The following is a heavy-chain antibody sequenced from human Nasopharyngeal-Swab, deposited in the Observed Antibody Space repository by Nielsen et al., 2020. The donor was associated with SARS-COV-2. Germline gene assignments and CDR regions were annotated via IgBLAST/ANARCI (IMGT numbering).Heavy chain of an antibody. Sequence: GGSLRLSCAVSGFTFSNYWMSWVRQAPGKGLEWVANIKQDESEKSYVDSVKGRFTISRDNAKNSLYLQMNSLRAEDTALYYCARHLYYDSSGYSFWGQGTLVTVSS. V-gene: IGHV3-7*03. CDR1: GFTFSNYW. J-gene: IGHJ4*02. CDR2: IKQDESEK. D-gene: IGHD3-22*01. CDR3: ARHLYYDSSGYSF.